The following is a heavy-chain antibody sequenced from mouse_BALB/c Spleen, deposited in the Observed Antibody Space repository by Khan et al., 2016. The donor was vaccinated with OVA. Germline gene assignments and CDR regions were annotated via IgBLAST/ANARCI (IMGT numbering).Heavy chain of an antibody. CDR3: ARISSYWYSDF. CDR2: INTYTGEP. D-gene: IGHD6-2*01. CDR1: GFTFTNYG. J-gene: IGHJ1*01. V-gene: IGHV9-1*02. Sequence: QIQLVQSGPELKKPGETVKISCKASGFTFTNYGMNWVKQAPGKDLKWMGWINTYTGEPTYGDDFKGRFVLSLDTSASTAYLQISNLINEDMATYFCARISSYWYSDFWGAGTTVTVSS.